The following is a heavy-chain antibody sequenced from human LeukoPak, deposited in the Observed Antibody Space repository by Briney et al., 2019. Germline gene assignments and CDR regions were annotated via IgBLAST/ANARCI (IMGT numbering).Heavy chain of an antibody. J-gene: IGHJ4*02. Sequence: ASVKVSCKASGGTFSSYAISWVRQAPGRGLEWMGGIIPIFATASYAQKFQGRVTITTDESTSTAYMELSSLRSEDTAVYYCARDQGDGYNYGPYYFDYWGQGTLVTVSS. CDR2: IIPIFATA. V-gene: IGHV1-69*05. CDR3: ARDQGDGYNYGPYYFDY. CDR1: GGTFSSYA. D-gene: IGHD5-24*01.